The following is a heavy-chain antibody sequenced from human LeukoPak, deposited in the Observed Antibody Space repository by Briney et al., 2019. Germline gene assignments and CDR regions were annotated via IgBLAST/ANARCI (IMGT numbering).Heavy chain of an antibody. J-gene: IGHJ4*02. CDR2: ITSSSSYI. CDR1: AFTFSRYA. D-gene: IGHD6-6*01. Sequence: PGGSLRLSCAASAFTFSRYAMSWVRQAPGKGLGWVSSITSSSSYIYYADSVMGRYTISRDNANNSLYLQMNSLRAEDTAVYYCTRDVLPSSIAARLGELRYFELGGYYFDYWGQGTLVTVSS. V-gene: IGHV3-21*01. CDR3: TRDVLPSSIAARLGELRYFELGGYYFDY.